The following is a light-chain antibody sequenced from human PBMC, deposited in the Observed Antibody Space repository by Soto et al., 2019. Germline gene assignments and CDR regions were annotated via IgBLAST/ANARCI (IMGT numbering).Light chain of an antibody. J-gene: IGKJ3*01. Sequence: DIQMTQSPSSLSASVGDRVTITCRASQGISNYLAWYQQKPGKVPKLLIYAASTLQSGVPSRFSGSGSGTDFTLTISSLQPEDVATYYCQKYNSAPQGALTFGPGTKVDIK. V-gene: IGKV1-27*01. CDR2: AAS. CDR3: QKYNSAPQGALT. CDR1: QGISNY.